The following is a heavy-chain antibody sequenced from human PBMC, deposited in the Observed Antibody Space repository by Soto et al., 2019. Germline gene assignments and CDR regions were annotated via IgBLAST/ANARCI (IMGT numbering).Heavy chain of an antibody. CDR3: ARETRITIFGVVGWFAP. CDR1: GFTFSNYA. Sequence: GGSLRLSCAASGFTFSNYAMDWVRQAPGKGLEWVSVISGSGGSTYYADSVKGRFTISRDNARNTLYLQMNSLRAEDTAVYYCARETRITIFGVVGWFAPWGQGTLVTVSS. V-gene: IGHV3-23*01. J-gene: IGHJ5*02. D-gene: IGHD3-3*01. CDR2: ISGSGGST.